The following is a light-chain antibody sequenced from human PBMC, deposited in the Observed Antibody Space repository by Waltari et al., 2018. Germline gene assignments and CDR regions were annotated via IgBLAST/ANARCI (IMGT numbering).Light chain of an antibody. CDR3: QTGGHGTWV. CDR2: VNSDGSH. V-gene: IGLV4-69*01. J-gene: IGLJ3*02. CDR1: SGHSSNI. Sequence: QLVLTQSPSASASLGASVKVTCTLSSGHSSNIIAWLQQQPGAGAWYLMKVNSDGSHSKGDGIPDRFSGSSSGAERYLTISSVQSDDEADYYCQTGGHGTWVFGGGTTLTVL.